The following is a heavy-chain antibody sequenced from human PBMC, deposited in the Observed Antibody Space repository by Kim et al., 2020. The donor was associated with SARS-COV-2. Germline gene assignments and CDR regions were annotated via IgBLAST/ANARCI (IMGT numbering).Heavy chain of an antibody. CDR2: IYYSGST. J-gene: IGHJ6*02. V-gene: IGHV4-31*03. CDR3: ARIWFGELSYGMDV. D-gene: IGHD3-10*01. CDR1: GGSISSGGYY. Sequence: SETLSLTCTVSGGSISSGGYYWSWIRQHPGKGLEWIGYIYYSGSTYYNPSLKSRVTISVDTSKNQFSLKLSSVTAADTAVYYCARIWFGELSYGMDVWGQGTTVTVSS.